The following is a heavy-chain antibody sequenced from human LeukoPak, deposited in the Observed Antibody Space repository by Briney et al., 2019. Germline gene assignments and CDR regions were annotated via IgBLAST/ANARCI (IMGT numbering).Heavy chain of an antibody. CDR3: AKNGQSGFSFDP. Sequence: SETLSLTCTVSGGSISSSSYYWGWIRQPPGKGLEWIGEGSESGGTKFNPSLKSRVTISADTSKNQFSLKLNSVTAADTAVYYCAKNGQSGFSFDPWGQGTLVAVSS. J-gene: IGHJ5*02. D-gene: IGHD3-3*01. V-gene: IGHV4-39*07. CDR2: GSESGGT. CDR1: GGSISSSSYY.